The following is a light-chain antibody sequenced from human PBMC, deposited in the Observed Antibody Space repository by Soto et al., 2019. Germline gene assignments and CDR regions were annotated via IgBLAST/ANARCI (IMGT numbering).Light chain of an antibody. CDR2: GAN. V-gene: IGKV1-39*01. J-gene: IGKJ2*01. CDR1: QTITFY. CDR3: QQTYTPPFT. Sequence: DIQMTQSPSSLSASVGDTVAITCRASQTITFYLNWYQQEPGKPPKLLIYGANTLQGGVPSRFSAGVSGTDFTLTINNLQPEDFATYYCQQTYTPPFTFGQGTKLQIK.